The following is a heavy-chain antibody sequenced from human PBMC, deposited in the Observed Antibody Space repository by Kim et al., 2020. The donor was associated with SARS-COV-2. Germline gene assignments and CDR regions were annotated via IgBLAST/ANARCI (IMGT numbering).Heavy chain of an antibody. CDR3: ARGQKSGYYFRYFDY. J-gene: IGHJ4*02. Sequence: KFQGGVTITADESTRTAYMELSSLRSEDTAVYYCARGQKSGYYFRYFDYWGQGTLVTVSS. D-gene: IGHD3-3*01. V-gene: IGHV1-69*01.